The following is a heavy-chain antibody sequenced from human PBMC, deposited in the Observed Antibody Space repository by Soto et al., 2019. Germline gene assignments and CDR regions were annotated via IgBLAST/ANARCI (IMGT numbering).Heavy chain of an antibody. CDR1: GFTFGDYA. V-gene: IGHV3-49*03. CDR2: IRSKAYGGTT. J-gene: IGHJ5*02. Sequence: PGGSLRLSCTASGFTFGDYAMSWFRQAPGKGLEWVGFIRSKAYGGTTEYAASVKGRFTISRDDSKSIAYLQMNSLKTEDTAVYYCTRDRPGPSYDFWSGYYSFNWFDPWGQGTLVTVSS. CDR3: TRDRPGPSYDFWSGYYSFNWFDP. D-gene: IGHD3-3*01.